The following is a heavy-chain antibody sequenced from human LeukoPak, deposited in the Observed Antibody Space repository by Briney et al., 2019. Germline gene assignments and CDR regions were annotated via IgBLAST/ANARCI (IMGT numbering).Heavy chain of an antibody. CDR3: ASKSGGQWLVSGNDY. Sequence: PGGSLRLSCAASGFTFSSYAMRWVRQAPGKGLEWVSAISGSGGSTYYADSVKGRFTISRDNSKNTLYQQMNSLRAEDTAVYYCASKSGGQWLVSGNDYWGQGTLVTVSS. D-gene: IGHD6-19*01. V-gene: IGHV3-23*01. CDR2: ISGSGGST. J-gene: IGHJ4*02. CDR1: GFTFSSYA.